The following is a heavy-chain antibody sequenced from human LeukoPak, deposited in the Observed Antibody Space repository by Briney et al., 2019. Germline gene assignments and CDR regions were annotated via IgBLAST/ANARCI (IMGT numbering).Heavy chain of an antibody. Sequence: GGSLRLSYATSGFIFSTYNMNWVRQAPGKGLEWVSYISSSGSTIYYADSVKGRFTISRGNAKNSLYLQMNSLRAEDTAVYYCAELGITMIGGVWGKGTTVTISS. V-gene: IGHV3-48*04. CDR1: GFIFSTYN. CDR3: AELGITMIGGV. D-gene: IGHD3-10*02. J-gene: IGHJ6*04. CDR2: ISSSGSTI.